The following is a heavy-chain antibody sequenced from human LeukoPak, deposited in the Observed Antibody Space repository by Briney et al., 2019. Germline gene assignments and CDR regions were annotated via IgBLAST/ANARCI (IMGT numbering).Heavy chain of an antibody. D-gene: IGHD1-26*01. V-gene: IGHV3-53*01. CDR1: GFTVSSNY. Sequence: QAGGSLRLSCAASGFTVSSNYMSWVRQAPGKGLEWVSFIYSGGSTYYADSVKGRLTISRDNSKNTLYLQMHSLRPADTAVNDCAKEGEAYSGSHVCDYWRRGTLVSVSS. CDR3: AKEGEAYSGSHVCDY. CDR2: IYSGGST. J-gene: IGHJ4*02.